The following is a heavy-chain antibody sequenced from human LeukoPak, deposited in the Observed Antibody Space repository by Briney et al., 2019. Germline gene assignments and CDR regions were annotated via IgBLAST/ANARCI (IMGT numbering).Heavy chain of an antibody. V-gene: IGHV4-4*01. CDR3: ARVVPPPPGIAAAGPYDY. Sequence: AGTLSLTCAVSGDSISSSNWWSRVRQPPGQGLGGIGKIYHSGSTNYNPSLKSRVTISVDKSKNQFSLKLSSVTAADTAVYSCARVVPPPPGIAAAGPYDYWGQGTLVTVSS. CDR2: IYHSGST. D-gene: IGHD6-13*01. J-gene: IGHJ4*02. CDR1: GDSISSSNW.